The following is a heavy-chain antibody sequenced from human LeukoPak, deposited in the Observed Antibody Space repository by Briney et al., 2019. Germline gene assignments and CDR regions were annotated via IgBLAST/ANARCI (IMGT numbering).Heavy chain of an antibody. CDR2: TQYRSTWNS. J-gene: IGHJ4*02. D-gene: IGHD6-19*01. CDR1: GDSVSSNSVS. V-gene: IGHV6-1*01. CDR3: ARDTDSIAVAGTPRPFDY. Sequence: SQTLSLTCAISGDSVSSNSVSWNWVRQSPSRGLEWLGRTQYRSTWNSDYAVSVKSRITINPDTSKNQFSLQLNSVTTEDTAVYYCARDTDSIAVAGTPRPFDYWGQGTLVTVSS.